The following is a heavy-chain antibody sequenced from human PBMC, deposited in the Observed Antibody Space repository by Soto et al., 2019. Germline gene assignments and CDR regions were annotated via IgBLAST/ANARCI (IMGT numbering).Heavy chain of an antibody. V-gene: IGHV3-53*02. CDR2: IYSGGST. CDR1: GFTVSSNY. J-gene: IGHJ6*02. CDR3: ARDLVLHRPDDYYYYGMDV. Sequence: EVQLVETGGGLIQPGGSLRLSCAASGFTVSSNYMSWVRQAPGKGLEWVSVIYSGGSTYYADSVKGRFTISRDNSKITRYLQMNSLRAEYTAVYYCARDLVLHRPDDYYYYGMDVWGQGTTVTVSS. D-gene: IGHD2-8*01.